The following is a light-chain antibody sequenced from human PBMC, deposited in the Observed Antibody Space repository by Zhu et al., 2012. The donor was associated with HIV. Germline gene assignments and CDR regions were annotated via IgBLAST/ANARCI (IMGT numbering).Light chain of an antibody. CDR2: GAS. V-gene: IGKV3-20*01. CDR3: LQYGSSPLT. CDR1: QSVNSSY. J-gene: IGKJ4*01. Sequence: EIVLTQSPGTLSLSPGERATLSCRASQSVNSSYLAWYQQKPGQAPSLLIFGASSRATGIPDRFSGSGSATDFTLTISRLEPEDFAVYFCLQYGSSPLTFGGGTKVEIK.